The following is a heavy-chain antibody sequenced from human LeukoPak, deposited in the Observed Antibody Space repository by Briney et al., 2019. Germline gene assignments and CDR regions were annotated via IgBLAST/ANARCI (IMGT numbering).Heavy chain of an antibody. Sequence: SQTLSLTCAISGDSVSSNSAAWNWIRQSPSRGLEWLGRTYYRSKWNNDYAESVKSRITINPDTSKNQVSLQLNSVTPEDTAVYYCARDRTTLYDFWSGYGWCDPWGQGTLVTVSS. CDR1: GDSVSSNSAA. CDR2: TYYRSKWNN. D-gene: IGHD3-3*01. J-gene: IGHJ5*02. CDR3: ARDRTTLYDFWSGYGWCDP. V-gene: IGHV6-1*01.